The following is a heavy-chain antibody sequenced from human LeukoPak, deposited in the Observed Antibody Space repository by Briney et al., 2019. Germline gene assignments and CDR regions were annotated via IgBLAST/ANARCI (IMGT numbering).Heavy chain of an antibody. CDR2: ISPTGSTT. Sequence: GGSLRLSCIASGFSFSGHWMHWARQLPGKGLVWVSRISPTGSTTSYADSVKGRFTVSRDDAKNTLYLQVNNLRAEDTAVYYCARGPNSNWSGLDFWGQGTLLTVSS. CDR1: GFSFSGHW. V-gene: IGHV3-74*01. CDR3: ARGPNSNWSGLDF. J-gene: IGHJ4*02. D-gene: IGHD6-6*01.